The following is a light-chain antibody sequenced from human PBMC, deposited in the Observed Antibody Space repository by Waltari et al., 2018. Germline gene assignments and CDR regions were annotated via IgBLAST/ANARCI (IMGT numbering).Light chain of an antibody. CDR1: SSDIGDYTY. CDR2: DVS. V-gene: IGLV2-14*03. CDR3: SSYTSTNTWV. Sequence: QSALTQPASVSGSPGQSIAISCTGTSSDIGDYTYFSWYQHHPGKAPQLMIYDVSKRPSGVSNRFSGSKSGNTASLTISGLQAEDESDFYCSSYTSTNTWVFGGGTKLTVL. J-gene: IGLJ3*02.